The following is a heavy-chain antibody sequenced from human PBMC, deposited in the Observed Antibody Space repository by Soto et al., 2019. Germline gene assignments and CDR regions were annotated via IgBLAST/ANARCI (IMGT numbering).Heavy chain of an antibody. CDR2: ISAYSGNT. Sequence: ASGKVSCKASGYSFTTYGISWVRQAPGQGLEWMGWISAYSGNTNYAQILQGRVTMTTDTSTSTAYMELRSLTSDDTALYYCARATITMMLDWGQATLVTVYS. J-gene: IGHJ4*02. CDR1: GYSFTTYG. D-gene: IGHD3-22*01. V-gene: IGHV1-18*01. CDR3: ARATITMMLD.